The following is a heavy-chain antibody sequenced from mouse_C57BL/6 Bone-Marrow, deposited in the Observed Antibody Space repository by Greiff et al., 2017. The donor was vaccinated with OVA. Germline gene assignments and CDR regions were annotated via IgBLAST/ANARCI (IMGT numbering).Heavy chain of an antibody. CDR3: AGGRSYSHYAVDY. J-gene: IGHJ4*01. CDR2: IDPSDSYT. Sequence: VQLKQSGPELVTPGTSVKFSCKASGYTFTSYWMHWVKQRPGQGLEWIGVIDPSDSYTNYNQKFKGKATLTVDTSSSTAYIQLSSVTSDDSAVSYCAGGRSYSHYAVDYWGQGTSVTVSS. V-gene: IGHV1-59*01. CDR1: GYTFTSYW. D-gene: IGHD2-12*01.